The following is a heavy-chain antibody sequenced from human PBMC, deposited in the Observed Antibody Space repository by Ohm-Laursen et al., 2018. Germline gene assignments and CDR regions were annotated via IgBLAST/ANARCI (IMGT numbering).Heavy chain of an antibody. CDR1: GYTFVSYA. J-gene: IGHJ5*02. V-gene: IGHV1-18*04. Sequence: ASVKVSCKALGYTFVSYAISWVRQAPGQGLEWMGWIGTFNNKTNYAQKFQGRVTVTTDTSTSTAYMELRSLTSDDTAVYYCARGYLKEVIISNRYNWFDPWGQGTLVTVSS. D-gene: IGHD3-22*01. CDR2: IGTFNNKT. CDR3: ARGYLKEVIISNRYNWFDP.